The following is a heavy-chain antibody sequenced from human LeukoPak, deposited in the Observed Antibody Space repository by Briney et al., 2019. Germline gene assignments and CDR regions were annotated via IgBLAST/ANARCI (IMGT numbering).Heavy chain of an antibody. V-gene: IGHV3-30*02. CDR3: ARALRRLVDNAFDI. Sequence: GGSLRLSCAASGFTFSAYGMHWVRQAPGKGLEWVAFIRYDGSKKYYADSVKGRFTISRDNSKNSLYLQMNSLRAEDTAVYYCARALRRLVDNAFDIWGQGTMVTVSS. CDR1: GFTFSAYG. D-gene: IGHD6-19*01. CDR2: IRYDGSKK. J-gene: IGHJ3*02.